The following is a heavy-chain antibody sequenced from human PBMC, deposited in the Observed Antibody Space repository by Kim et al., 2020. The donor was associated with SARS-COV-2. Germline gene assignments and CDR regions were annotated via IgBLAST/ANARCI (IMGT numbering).Heavy chain of an antibody. J-gene: IGHJ4*02. Sequence: FGTATYARKFQGRVTITADESTSTAYMELSSLRSEDTAVYYCARGLGYGDWGQGTLVTVSS. V-gene: IGHV1-69*01. CDR2: FGTA. D-gene: IGHD4-17*01. CDR3: ARGLGYGD.